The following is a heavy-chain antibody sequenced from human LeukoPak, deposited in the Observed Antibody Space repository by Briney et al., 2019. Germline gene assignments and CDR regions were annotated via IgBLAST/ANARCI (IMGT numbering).Heavy chain of an antibody. V-gene: IGHV3-66*01. J-gene: IGHJ4*02. CDR1: GFTVTSNY. Sequence: GGSLRLSCAVSGFTVTSNYMSWVRQAPGKGLEWVSVIHSGGGTYYADSVKGRFTSSRDKSKNTVYLQMNSLRAEDTAVYFCVGATGFGYWGQGSLVTVSS. CDR3: VGATGFGY. CDR2: IHSGGGT. D-gene: IGHD4-17*01.